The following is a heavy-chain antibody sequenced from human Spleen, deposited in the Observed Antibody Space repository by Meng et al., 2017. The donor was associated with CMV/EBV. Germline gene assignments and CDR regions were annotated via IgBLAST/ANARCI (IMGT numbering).Heavy chain of an antibody. V-gene: IGHV3-13*01. CDR1: GFIFSSYD. CDR2: IASAGDT. D-gene: IGHD1-20*01. Sequence: GESLKISCAASGFIFSSYDMHWVRQGIGKGLEWVSAIASAGDTYYPGSVKGRFTISRENAKNSLYLQMNSLRAGDTAVYYCARGRYNWNYWGQGTLVTVSS. CDR3: ARGRYNWNY. J-gene: IGHJ4*02.